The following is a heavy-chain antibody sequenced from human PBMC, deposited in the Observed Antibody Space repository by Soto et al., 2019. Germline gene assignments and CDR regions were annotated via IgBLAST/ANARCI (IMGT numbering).Heavy chain of an antibody. V-gene: IGHV3-53*04. D-gene: IGHD6-13*01. CDR3: AREIAAAGTSWFDP. J-gene: IGHJ5*02. CDR2: IYSGGST. Sequence: GSLRLSCAASGFTVSSNYMSWVRQAPGKGLEWVSVIYSGGSTYYADSVKGRFTISRHNSKNTLYLQMNSLRAEDTAVYYCAREIAAAGTSWFDPWGQGTLVTVSS. CDR1: GFTVSSNY.